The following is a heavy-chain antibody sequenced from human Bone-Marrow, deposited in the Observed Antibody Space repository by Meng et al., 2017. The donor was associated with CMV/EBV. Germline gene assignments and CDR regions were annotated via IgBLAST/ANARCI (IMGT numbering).Heavy chain of an antibody. Sequence: GESLKISCAASGFTFSSFDMHWVRQAPGKGLEWVPFIRYDGNNKYYVDSVKGRFTISRDNSKNTLCLQMNSLRAEDTAVYYCARGQYDCSSTSCLPVDAFDIWGQGTRVTVSS. CDR1: GFTFSSFD. CDR3: ARGQYDCSSTSCLPVDAFDI. J-gene: IGHJ3*02. V-gene: IGHV3-30*02. CDR2: IRYDGNNK. D-gene: IGHD2-2*01.